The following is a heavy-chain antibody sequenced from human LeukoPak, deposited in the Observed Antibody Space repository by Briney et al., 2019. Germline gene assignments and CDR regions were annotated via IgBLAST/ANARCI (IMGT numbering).Heavy chain of an antibody. Sequence: PGRSLRLSCAASGFTFSSYGMHWVRQAPGKGLEWGAFIRYDGSNKYYADSVKGRFTISRDNSKNTLYLQMNSLRAEDTAVYYCAKDRVFIAVAGTAFDYWGQGTLVTVSS. CDR2: IRYDGSNK. D-gene: IGHD6-19*01. CDR1: GFTFSSYG. J-gene: IGHJ4*02. CDR3: AKDRVFIAVAGTAFDY. V-gene: IGHV3-30*02.